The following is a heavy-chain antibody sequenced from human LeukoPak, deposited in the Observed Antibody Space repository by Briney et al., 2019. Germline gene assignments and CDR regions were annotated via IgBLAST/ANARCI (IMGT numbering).Heavy chain of an antibody. CDR2: ISAGADVI. Sequence: GGSLRLSCEAAGFSFRDYPMGWVRRASGKRLEWVSGISAGADVIFYADPVRGRFTISRDNSKNTLYLQMNSLRAEDTAVYYCARDMDDGGKGGLDYWDQGTLVTVSS. V-gene: IGHV3-23*01. J-gene: IGHJ4*02. D-gene: IGHD4-23*01. CDR1: GFSFRDYP. CDR3: ARDMDDGGKGGLDY.